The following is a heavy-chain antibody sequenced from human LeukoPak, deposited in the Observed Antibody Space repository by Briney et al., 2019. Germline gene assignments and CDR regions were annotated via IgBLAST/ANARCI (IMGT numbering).Heavy chain of an antibody. CDR3: ARVVGYYDSSGYYYETQGYFDY. D-gene: IGHD3-22*01. J-gene: IGHJ4*02. Sequence: GASVKVSCKASGYTFTSYYMHWVRQAPGQGLEWMGWINANSGGTNYAQKFQGRVTMTRDMSISTAYMELSRLRSDDTAVYYCARVVGYYDSSGYYYETQGYFDYWGQGTLVTVSS. V-gene: IGHV1-2*02. CDR2: INANSGGT. CDR1: GYTFTSYY.